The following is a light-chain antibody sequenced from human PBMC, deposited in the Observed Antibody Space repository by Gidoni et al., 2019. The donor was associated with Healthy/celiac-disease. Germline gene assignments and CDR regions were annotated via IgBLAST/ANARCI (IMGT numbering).Light chain of an antibody. Sequence: EIVLTQSPATLSLSPGERATLSCRASQSVSSYLAWYQQKPGQAPRLLIYDASNRVTGIPARFSGSGSGTDFTLTISSLEPEDFAVYYCQQRSNLPLTFXGXTKVEIK. V-gene: IGKV3-11*01. J-gene: IGKJ4*01. CDR3: QQRSNLPLT. CDR1: QSVSSY. CDR2: DAS.